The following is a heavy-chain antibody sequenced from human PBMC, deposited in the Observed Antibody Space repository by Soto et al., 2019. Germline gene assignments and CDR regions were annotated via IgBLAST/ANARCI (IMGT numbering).Heavy chain of an antibody. CDR3: AKDGGSSGWYTHLDY. J-gene: IGHJ4*02. D-gene: IGHD6-19*01. V-gene: IGHV3-9*01. CDR1: GFTFDDYA. Sequence: EVQLVESGGGLVQPGRSLRLSCAASGFTFDDYAMHWVRQGPGKGLEWVSGISWNSGRRDYADSVKGRFTISRDNAQNSLYLQMNSLRAEDTALYYCAKDGGSSGWYTHLDYWGQGTLVTVSS. CDR2: ISWNSGRR.